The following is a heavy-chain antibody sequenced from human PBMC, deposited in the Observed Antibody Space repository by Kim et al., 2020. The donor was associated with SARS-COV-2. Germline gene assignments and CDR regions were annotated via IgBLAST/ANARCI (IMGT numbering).Heavy chain of an antibody. CDR3: ARELRNYYDSSGPYNWFDP. V-gene: IGHV1-8*01. CDR1: GYTFTSYD. D-gene: IGHD3-22*01. Sequence: ASVKVSCKASGYTFTSYDINWVRQATGQGLEWMGWMNPNSGNTGYAQKFQGRVTMTRNTSISTAYMELSSLRSEDTAVYYCARELRNYYDSSGPYNWFDPWGQGTLVTVSS. CDR2: MNPNSGNT. J-gene: IGHJ5*02.